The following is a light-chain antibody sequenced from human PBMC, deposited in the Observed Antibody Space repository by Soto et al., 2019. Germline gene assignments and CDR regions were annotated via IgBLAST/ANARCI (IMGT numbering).Light chain of an antibody. CDR1: QNINRW. CDR2: DAS. CDR3: QQYNGYFRT. V-gene: IGKV1-5*01. J-gene: IGKJ1*01. Sequence: DIQMTQSPSTLSASVGDRVTITCRASQNINRWLAWYQQKPGKAPNLLIYDASTLESGVPSRFSGSGSGSEFTLTISSLQPDDFATYYCQQYNGYFRTFGQGTRGEIK.